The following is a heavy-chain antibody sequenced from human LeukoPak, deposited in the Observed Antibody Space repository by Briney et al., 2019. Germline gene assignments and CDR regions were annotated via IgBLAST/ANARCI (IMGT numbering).Heavy chain of an antibody. D-gene: IGHD2-21*02. CDR3: ARCYCGGDCYLPYYYYYGMDV. V-gene: IGHV4-39*01. Sequence: PSETLSLTCTVSGGSISSSSYYWGWIRQPPGKGLEWIGSIYYSGSTYYNPSLKSRVTISVDTSKNQLSLKLSSVTAADTAVYYCARCYCGGDCYLPYYYYYGMDVWGQGTTVTVSS. CDR2: IYYSGST. CDR1: GGSISSSSYY. J-gene: IGHJ6*02.